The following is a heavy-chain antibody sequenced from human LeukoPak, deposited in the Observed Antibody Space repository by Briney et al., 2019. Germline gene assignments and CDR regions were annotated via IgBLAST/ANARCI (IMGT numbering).Heavy chain of an antibody. CDR1: GFTVSSNY. Sequence: GGSLRLSCAASGFTVSSNYMSWVRQAPGKGLEWVSVVYSGGSTYYADSVKGRFTISRDNAKNTLYLQMNSLRAEDTAVYYCATDVPAVTIFGYWGQGTLVTVSS. D-gene: IGHD2-2*01. J-gene: IGHJ4*02. V-gene: IGHV3-66*01. CDR3: ATDVPAVTIFGY. CDR2: VYSGGST.